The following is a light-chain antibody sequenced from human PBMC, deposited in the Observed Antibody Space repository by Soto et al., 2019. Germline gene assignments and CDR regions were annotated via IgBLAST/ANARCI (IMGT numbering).Light chain of an antibody. J-gene: IGKJ5*01. CDR2: DAS. CDR1: QSVSRY. V-gene: IGKV3-11*01. CDR3: QQYGSSPSIT. Sequence: EIVLTQSPATLSLSPGERATLSCRASQSVSRYLAWYQQKPGQAPRLLIYDASNRATGIPARFSGSGSGTDFTLTISSLEPEDFAVYYCQQYGSSPSITFGQGTRLEIK.